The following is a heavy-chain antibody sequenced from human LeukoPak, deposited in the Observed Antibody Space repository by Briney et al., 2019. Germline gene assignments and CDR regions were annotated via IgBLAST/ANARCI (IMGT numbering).Heavy chain of an antibody. CDR3: ARGGVWLGYLPYHHTFDY. CDR2: INHSGST. CDR1: GGSFSGYY. Sequence: PSETLSLTCAVYGGSFSGYYWSWIRQPPGKGLEWIGEINHSGSTNYNPSLKSRVTISVDTSKNQFSLKLSSVTAADTAVYYCARGGVWLGYLPYHHTFDYWGQGTLVTVSS. V-gene: IGHV4-34*01. J-gene: IGHJ4*02. D-gene: IGHD5-12*01.